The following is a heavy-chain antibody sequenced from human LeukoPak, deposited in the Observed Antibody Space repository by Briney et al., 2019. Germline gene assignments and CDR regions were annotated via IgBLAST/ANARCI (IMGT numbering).Heavy chain of an antibody. CDR2: ISGSGGST. D-gene: IGHD2-2*01. Sequence: GGSLRLSCAASGFTFSSYAMSWVRQAPGKGLEWVSAISGSGGSTYYADSVKGRFTISRDNSKNTLYLQMNSLRAEDTAVYYCAKGKCGSTSCYVFYYYYMDVWGKGTTVTISS. CDR1: GFTFSSYA. V-gene: IGHV3-23*01. J-gene: IGHJ6*03. CDR3: AKGKCGSTSCYVFYYYYMDV.